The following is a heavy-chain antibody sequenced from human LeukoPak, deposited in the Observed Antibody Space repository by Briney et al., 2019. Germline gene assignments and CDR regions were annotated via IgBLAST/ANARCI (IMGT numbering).Heavy chain of an antibody. D-gene: IGHD1-7*01. V-gene: IGHV4-39*01. Sequence: SETLSLTCTVSGVSISSSSYYWGWIRQPPGKGLEWIGSIYYSGNTYYNPSLKSRVTISVNTSKNQFSLKLSSVTAADTAVYYCARRIITGTTWFDPWGQGTLVTVSS. CDR3: ARRIITGTTWFDP. CDR2: IYYSGNT. CDR1: GVSISSSSYY. J-gene: IGHJ5*02.